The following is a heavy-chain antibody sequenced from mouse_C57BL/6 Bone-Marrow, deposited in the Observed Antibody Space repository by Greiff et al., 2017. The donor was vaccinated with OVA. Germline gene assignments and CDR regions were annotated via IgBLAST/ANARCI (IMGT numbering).Heavy chain of an antibody. Sequence: VQLKESGPELAKPGASVKIPCKASGYTFTDYNMDWVKQSHGKSLEWIGDINSNNGGTIYNQKFKGKATLTVDKSSSTACMELRSLTSEDTAVYYCARGGYYDYDGGAWFAYWGQGTLVTVSA. D-gene: IGHD2-4*01. CDR2: INSNNGGT. CDR1: GYTFTDYN. CDR3: ARGGYYDYDGGAWFAY. V-gene: IGHV1-18*01. J-gene: IGHJ3*01.